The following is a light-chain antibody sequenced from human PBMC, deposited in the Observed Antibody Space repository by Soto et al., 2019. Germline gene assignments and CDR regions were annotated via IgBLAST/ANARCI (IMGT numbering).Light chain of an antibody. Sequence: QSALTQPASVSGSPGQSITISCTGTSSDVGGYNYVSWYQQHPGKAPKLMIYDVSNRPSGVSNRFSGSKSGNTASLTISGLQAEDEADYYSSSYTSSSTVVFGGGTKGPS. V-gene: IGLV2-14*01. J-gene: IGLJ2*01. CDR2: DVS. CDR1: SSDVGGYNY. CDR3: SSYTSSSTVV.